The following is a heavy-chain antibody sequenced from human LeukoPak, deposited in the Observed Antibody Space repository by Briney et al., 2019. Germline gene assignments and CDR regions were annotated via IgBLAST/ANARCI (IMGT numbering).Heavy chain of an antibody. CDR1: GFPFSDFS. Sequence: PGGSLRLSCAPSGFPFSDFSMSWVRQAPGKGLEWISTTNSGGSSTDYAESVKGRFTISRDNSKNTLYLQMSSLRVEDTAMYYCANQSYARSLGEGGPGTLVTVSS. J-gene: IGHJ4*02. D-gene: IGHD2-8*01. CDR3: ANQSYARSLGE. CDR2: TNSGGSST. V-gene: IGHV3-23*01.